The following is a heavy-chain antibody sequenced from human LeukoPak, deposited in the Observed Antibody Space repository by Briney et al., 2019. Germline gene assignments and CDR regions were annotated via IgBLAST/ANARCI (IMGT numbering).Heavy chain of an antibody. CDR1: GFIFSSYW. Sequence: GGSLRLSCAASGFIFSSYWMHWVRQAPGKGLVWVSRINLDGSSTSYADSVKGRFTISRDNAKNTLYLQMNSLRAEDTAVYYCVRFRVFDICGQGTMVTVSS. CDR2: INLDGSST. J-gene: IGHJ3*02. CDR3: VRFRVFDI. V-gene: IGHV3-74*01. D-gene: IGHD3-3*01.